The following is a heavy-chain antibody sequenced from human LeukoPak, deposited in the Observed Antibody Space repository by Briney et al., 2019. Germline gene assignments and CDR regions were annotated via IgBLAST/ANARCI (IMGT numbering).Heavy chain of an antibody. CDR3: ASTKGPGDCVGY. Sequence: ASETLSLTCTVSGGSISSYYWSWIRQPPGKGLEWIGYIYYSGSTNYNPSLKSRVTISVDTSKNQFSLKLSSVTAADTAVYYCASTKGPGDCVGYWGQGTLVTVSS. CDR1: GGSISSYY. CDR2: IYYSGST. D-gene: IGHD2-21*02. J-gene: IGHJ4*02. V-gene: IGHV4-59*01.